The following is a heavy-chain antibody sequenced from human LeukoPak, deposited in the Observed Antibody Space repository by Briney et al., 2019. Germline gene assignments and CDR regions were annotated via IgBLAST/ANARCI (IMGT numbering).Heavy chain of an antibody. D-gene: IGHD6-13*01. Sequence: GESLKISCKGSGYSFTSYWIGWVRQMPGKGLEWMGIIYPGDSDTRYSPSFQGQVTISADKSISTAYLQWSSLKASDTAMYYCARLGQQTHYYYYYMDVWGKGTTATVPS. J-gene: IGHJ6*03. CDR1: GYSFTSYW. V-gene: IGHV5-51*01. CDR2: IYPGDSDT. CDR3: ARLGQQTHYYYYYMDV.